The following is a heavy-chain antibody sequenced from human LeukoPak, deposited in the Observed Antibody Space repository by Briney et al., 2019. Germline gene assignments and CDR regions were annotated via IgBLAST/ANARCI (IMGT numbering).Heavy chain of an antibody. CDR3: ARSAVGTSCCTAVDY. Sequence: PGGSLRLSCAASGFTFSTYAMTWVRQAPGKGLEWVSGISTSGDRTYYADSVKGRFTISRDNSKNTLYLQMNSLRAEDTAEYYCARSAVGTSCCTAVDYRGQGTLVTVSS. V-gene: IGHV3-23*01. J-gene: IGHJ4*02. CDR1: GFTFSTYA. D-gene: IGHD1-26*01. CDR2: ISTSGDRT.